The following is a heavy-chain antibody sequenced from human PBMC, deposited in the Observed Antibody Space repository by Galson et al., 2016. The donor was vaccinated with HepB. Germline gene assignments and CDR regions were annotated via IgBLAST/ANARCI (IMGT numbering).Heavy chain of an antibody. J-gene: IGHJ4*02. D-gene: IGHD5-18*01. Sequence: TLSPSCAVAGGSISSASFSWNWIRRQPGKGLQWIGYTYSSGSSYYNPSLKSRVTVSADWSKNQFSLNLASVTAADTAVYYCARGGIRARVWGRGTLAAVSS. V-gene: IGHV4-30-2*01. CDR2: TYSSGSS. CDR3: ARGGIRARV. CDR1: GGSISSASFS.